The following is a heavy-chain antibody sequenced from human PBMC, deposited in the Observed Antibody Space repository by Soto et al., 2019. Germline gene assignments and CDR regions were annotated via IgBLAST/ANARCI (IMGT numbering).Heavy chain of an antibody. CDR2: IISGGNT. CDR1: GFTFSNYA. V-gene: IGHV3-23*01. J-gene: IGHJ4*02. CDR3: AKAFYSSDRGEVFDY. Sequence: EVHLLESGGGLVQPGGSLRLSCAASGFTFSNYAMSWVRQAPGKGLEWVSTIISGGNTYYADSVKGRFTISRDNSKNTPYLQMNRLRAEDTAVYYCAKAFYSSDRGEVFDYWGQGTLVTVSS. D-gene: IGHD6-19*01.